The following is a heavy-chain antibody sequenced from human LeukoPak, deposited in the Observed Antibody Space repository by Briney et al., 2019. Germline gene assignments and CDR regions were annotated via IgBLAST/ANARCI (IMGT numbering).Heavy chain of an antibody. CDR3: ARSRQGFYYYYGMDV. Sequence: RASVKVSCKASGYTFTSYYMHWVRQAPGQGLEWMGIINPSGGSTSYAQTFQGRVTMTRDTSTSTVYMELSSLRSEDTAVYYCARSRQGFYYYYGMDVWGQGTTVTVSS. CDR1: GYTFTSYY. J-gene: IGHJ6*02. V-gene: IGHV1-46*01. CDR2: INPSGGST.